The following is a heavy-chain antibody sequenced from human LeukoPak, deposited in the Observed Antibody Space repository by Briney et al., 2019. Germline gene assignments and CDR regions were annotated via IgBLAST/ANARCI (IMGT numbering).Heavy chain of an antibody. CDR2: IYYSGST. J-gene: IGHJ4*02. Sequence: SETLSLTCTVSGGSISGYYWSWIRQPPGKGLEWIGYIYYSGSTNYNPSLQSRVTISVDTSKNQFSLKLSSVTAADTAVYYCARNLGIAARPDYWGQGTLVTVSS. V-gene: IGHV4-59*01. CDR1: GGSISGYY. D-gene: IGHD6-6*01. CDR3: ARNLGIAARPDY.